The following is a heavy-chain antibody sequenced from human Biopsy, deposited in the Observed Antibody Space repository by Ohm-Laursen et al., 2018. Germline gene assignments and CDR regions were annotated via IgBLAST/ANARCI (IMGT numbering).Heavy chain of an antibody. Sequence: SLRLSCAALGFTFSNYCMHWVRQAPGKGPVWVSRINSDGSSTSYADSVKGRFTISRDNAKNTLYLQMDSLRVEDTAVYYCARRSTTYCSSTSCSFDYWGQETLVTVSS. CDR3: ARRSTTYCSSTSCSFDY. V-gene: IGHV3-74*01. CDR2: INSDGSST. CDR1: GFTFSNYC. D-gene: IGHD2-2*01. J-gene: IGHJ4*02.